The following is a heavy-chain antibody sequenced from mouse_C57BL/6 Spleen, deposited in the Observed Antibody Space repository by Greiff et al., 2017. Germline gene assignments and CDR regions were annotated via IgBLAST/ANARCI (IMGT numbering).Heavy chain of an antibody. V-gene: IGHV1-64*01. J-gene: IGHJ2*01. CDR3: AREVSYYFDY. CDR1: GYTFTSYW. Sequence: QVQLQQPGAELVKPGASVKLSCKASGYTFTSYWMHWVKQRPGQGLEWIGMIHPNSGSTKYNEKFKSKATLTVDKSSSTAYMQLSSLTSEDAAVYYCAREVSYYFDYWGQGTTLTVSS. CDR2: IHPNSGST.